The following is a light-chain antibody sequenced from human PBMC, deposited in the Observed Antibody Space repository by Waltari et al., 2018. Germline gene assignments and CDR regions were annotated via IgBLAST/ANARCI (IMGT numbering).Light chain of an antibody. CDR1: ALPKKY. CDR2: EDS. Sequence: SYELTQSPSVSVSPGQTARITCSGDALPKKYANWYRQKSGQAPGQVTYEDSKRPPGIPERFSGSSSGTMATLTISGAQVEDEGDYYCYSTDSTGNESVFGAGTRLTVL. CDR3: YSTDSTGNESV. V-gene: IGLV3-10*01. J-gene: IGLJ2*01.